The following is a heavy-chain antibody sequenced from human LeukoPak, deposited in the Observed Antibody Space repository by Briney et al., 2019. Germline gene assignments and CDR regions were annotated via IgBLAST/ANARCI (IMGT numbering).Heavy chain of an antibody. CDR2: IRSKANSYAT. J-gene: IGHJ6*02. CDR3: TRHESAGDYYYGMDV. V-gene: IGHV3-73*01. Sequence: GGSLRLSCAASGFTFSGSAMHWVRQASGKGLEWVGRIRSKANSYATAYAASVKGRFTISRDDSKNTAYLQMNSLKTEDTAVYYCTRHESAGDYYYGMDVWGQGTTVTVSS. CDR1: GFTFSGSA.